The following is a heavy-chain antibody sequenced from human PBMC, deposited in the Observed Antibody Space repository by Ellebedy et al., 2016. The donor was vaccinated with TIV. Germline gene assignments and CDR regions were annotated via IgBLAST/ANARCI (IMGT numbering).Heavy chain of an antibody. CDR1: GFNFSSYG. D-gene: IGHD3-16*01. CDR3: ATRRYGASAN. V-gene: IGHV3-30*03. Sequence: GESLKISXAASGFNFSSYGMHWVRQAPGKGLEWVAVISYDGSNKYYADSVKGRFTISRDNSKKTLYLQMNSLRAEDTAVYYCATRRYGASANWGQGTLVTVSS. J-gene: IGHJ3*02. CDR2: ISYDGSNK.